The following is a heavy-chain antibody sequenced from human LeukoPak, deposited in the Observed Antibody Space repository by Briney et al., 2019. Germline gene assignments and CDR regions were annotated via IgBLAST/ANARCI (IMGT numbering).Heavy chain of an antibody. J-gene: IGHJ1*01. CDR3: ASFTGDYYASSGYYQAEYFQH. CDR2: INPSGGST. D-gene: IGHD3-22*01. CDR1: GYTFTSYY. V-gene: IGHV1-46*01. Sequence: GASVKVSCKASGYTFTSYYMHWVRQAPGQGLEWMGIINPSGGSTSYAQKFQGRVTMTRDMSTSTVYMELSSLRSEDTAVYYCASFTGDYYASSGYYQAEYFQHWGQGTLVTVSS.